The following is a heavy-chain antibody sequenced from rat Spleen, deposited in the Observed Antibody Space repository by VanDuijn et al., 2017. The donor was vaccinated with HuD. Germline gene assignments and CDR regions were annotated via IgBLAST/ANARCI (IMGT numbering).Heavy chain of an antibody. Sequence: EVQLVESGGGLVQPGRSLKLSCAASGFTFSNYGMHWIRQSPTKGLEWVAPISPSGGSSYCRVSVKGRFTISRDNAKSTLYLHMDSLRSEDPATYYCATLAYTGFAYWGQGNLVTVSS. J-gene: IGHJ3*01. V-gene: IGHV5-19*01. D-gene: IGHD4-1*01. CDR2: ISPSGGSS. CDR1: GFTFSNYG. CDR3: ATLAYTGFAY.